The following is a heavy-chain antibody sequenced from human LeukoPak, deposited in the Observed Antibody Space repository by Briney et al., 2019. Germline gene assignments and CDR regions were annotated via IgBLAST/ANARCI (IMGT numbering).Heavy chain of an antibody. CDR2: ISAYNGHT. CDR1: GYSFANFG. D-gene: IGHD4-17*01. CDR3: ARDLGYGDYGY. J-gene: IGHJ4*02. Sequence: ASVKVSCKASGYSFANFGISWVRQAPGQGLEWMGWISAYNGHTKYAQNLQDRLTMTTDTSTSTAYMELRSLRSDDTAVYYCARDLGYGDYGYWGQGTLVTVSS. V-gene: IGHV1-18*01.